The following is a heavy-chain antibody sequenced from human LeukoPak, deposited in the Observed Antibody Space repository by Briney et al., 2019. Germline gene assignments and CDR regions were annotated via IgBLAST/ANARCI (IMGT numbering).Heavy chain of an antibody. CDR1: GFTFSNYG. J-gene: IGHJ4*02. D-gene: IGHD3-22*01. CDR2: IWDDGSKR. CDR3: ARDKSSGYMDY. Sequence: QPGGSLILSCAASGFTFSNYGMHWVRQAPGKGLEWVVVIWDDGSKRYYVDSVKGRFTISRDNSKNTVSLQMNSLRAEDTAVYYCARDKSSGYMDYWGQGALVTVSS. V-gene: IGHV3-33*01.